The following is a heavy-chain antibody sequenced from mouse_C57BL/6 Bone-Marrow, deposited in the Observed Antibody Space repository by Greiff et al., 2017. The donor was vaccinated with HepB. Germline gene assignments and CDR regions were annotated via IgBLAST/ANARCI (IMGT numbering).Heavy chain of an antibody. J-gene: IGHJ2*01. D-gene: IGHD2-3*01. V-gene: IGHV5-16*01. Sequence: EVKLVDSEGGLVQPGSSMKLSCTASGFTFSDYYMAWVRQVPEKGLEWVANINYDGSSTYYLDSLKSRFIISRDNAKNILYLQMSSLKSEDTATYYCARREGYYDYFDYWGQGTTLTVSS. CDR3: ARREGYYDYFDY. CDR1: GFTFSDYY. CDR2: INYDGSST.